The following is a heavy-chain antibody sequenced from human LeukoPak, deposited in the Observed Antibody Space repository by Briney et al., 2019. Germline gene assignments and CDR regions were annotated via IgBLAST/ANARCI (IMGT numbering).Heavy chain of an antibody. D-gene: IGHD3-16*01. CDR3: ARVGGLFPYYYYYMDV. CDR1: GFTFSHYG. J-gene: IGHJ6*03. CDR2: ISGSGYST. Sequence: GGSLRLSCAASGFTFSHYGMSWVRQAPGKGLEWVSAISGSGYSTYYADSVKGRFTISRDNSKNTLYLQMNSLRAEDTAVYYCARVGGLFPYYYYYMDVWGKGTTVTISS. V-gene: IGHV3-23*01.